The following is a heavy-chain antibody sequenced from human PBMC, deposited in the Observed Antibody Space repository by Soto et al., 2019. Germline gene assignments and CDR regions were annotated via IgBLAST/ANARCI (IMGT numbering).Heavy chain of an antibody. Sequence: QVQLQESGPGLVKPSQTLSLSCTVSGGSISSGGYYWSWIRQHPGKGLEWIGYIYYSGSTYYNPSLKSRVTISVDTSKNQFSLKLSSVTAADTAVYYCARDHCGDCYYFDYWGQGTLVTVSS. J-gene: IGHJ4*02. V-gene: IGHV4-31*03. D-gene: IGHD2-21*02. CDR3: ARDHCGDCYYFDY. CDR2: IYYSGST. CDR1: GGSISSGGYY.